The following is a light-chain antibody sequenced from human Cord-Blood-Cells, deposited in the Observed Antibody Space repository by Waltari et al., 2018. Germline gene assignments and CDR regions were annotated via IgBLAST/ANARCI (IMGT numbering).Light chain of an antibody. Sequence: DIQMTQSPSSLSASVGDRVTITCRASQSISSYLNWYQQKPGKAPKLLIYAASSLQRGVPSRLSGSRSGTDYSLTISSLQPEDFATYYCQQSNSTPPFTFGPGTKVDIK. CDR2: AAS. CDR1: QSISSY. CDR3: QQSNSTPPFT. J-gene: IGKJ3*01. V-gene: IGKV1-39*01.